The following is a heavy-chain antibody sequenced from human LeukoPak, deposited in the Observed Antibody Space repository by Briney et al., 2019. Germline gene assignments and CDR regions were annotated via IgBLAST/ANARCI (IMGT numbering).Heavy chain of an antibody. CDR3: AKSEYSGSYSFDY. CDR1: GFTFSSYA. CDR2: SSGSGGST. D-gene: IGHD1-26*01. J-gene: IGHJ4*02. V-gene: IGHV3-23*01. Sequence: PGGSLRLSCAASGFTFSSYAMSWVRQAPGKGLEWVSASSGSGGSTYYADSVKGRFTISRDNSKNTLYLQMNSLRAEDTAVYYCAKSEYSGSYSFDYWGQGTLVTVSS.